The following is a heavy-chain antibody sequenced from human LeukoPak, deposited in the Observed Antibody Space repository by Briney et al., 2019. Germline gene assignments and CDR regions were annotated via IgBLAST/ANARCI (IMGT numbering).Heavy chain of an antibody. V-gene: IGHV3-21*01. D-gene: IGHD3-10*01. CDR2: ISSSSSYI. CDR3: ARGWFGDREGYYYGMDV. Sequence: GGSLRLSCAASGFTFSSYSMNWVRQAPGKGLEWVSSISSSSSYIYYADSVKGRFTISRGNAKNSLYLQMNSLRAEDTAVYYCARGWFGDREGYYYGMDVWGQGTTVTVSS. J-gene: IGHJ6*02. CDR1: GFTFSSYS.